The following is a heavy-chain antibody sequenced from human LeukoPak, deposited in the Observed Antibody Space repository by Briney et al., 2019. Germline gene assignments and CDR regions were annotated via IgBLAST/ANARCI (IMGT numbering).Heavy chain of an antibody. J-gene: IGHJ6*03. Sequence: GGSLRLSCAASGFTFSSYAMSWVRQAPGKGLEWVSAISGSGGSTYYADSVKGRFTISRDNSKNTLYLQMNSLRAEDTAVYYCATSPSAYSSSWYPKGGYYYMDVWGKGTTVTVSS. V-gene: IGHV3-23*01. CDR3: ATSPSAYSSSWYPKGGYYYMDV. CDR2: ISGSGGST. D-gene: IGHD6-13*01. CDR1: GFTFSSYA.